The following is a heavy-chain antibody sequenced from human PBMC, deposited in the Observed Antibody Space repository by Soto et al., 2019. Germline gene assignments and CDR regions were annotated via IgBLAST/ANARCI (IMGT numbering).Heavy chain of an antibody. J-gene: IGHJ5*02. D-gene: IGHD1-7*01. V-gene: IGHV4-31*03. CDR1: GGSISSGGYY. Sequence: SETLSLTCTVSGGSISSGGYYWSWIRQHPGKGLEWIGYIYYSGSTYYNPSLKSRVTISVDTSKNQFSLKLSSVTAADTAVYYCARGNYESQNWFDPWGQGTLVTVSS. CDR2: IYYSGST. CDR3: ARGNYESQNWFDP.